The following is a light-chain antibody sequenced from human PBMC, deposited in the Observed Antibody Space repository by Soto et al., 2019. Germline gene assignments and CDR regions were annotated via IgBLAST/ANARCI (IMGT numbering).Light chain of an antibody. CDR2: LNSDGSH. CDR3: QTWGTDSVV. CDR1: SGHSSYA. J-gene: IGLJ2*01. Sequence: QSVLTQSPSASASLGASVKLTCTLSSGHSSYAIAWHQQQPEKGPRYLMNLNSDGSHSKGDRIPDRFSGSSSAAERYLTISSLQSEDEADYYCQTWGTDSVVFGGGTKLTVL. V-gene: IGLV4-69*01.